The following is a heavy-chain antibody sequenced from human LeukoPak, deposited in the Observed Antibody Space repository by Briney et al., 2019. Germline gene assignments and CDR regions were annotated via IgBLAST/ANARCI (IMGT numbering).Heavy chain of an antibody. Sequence: GASVKVSCKASGYTFTSYYMHRVRQAPGQGLEWMGIINPSGGSTSYAQKFQGRVTMTRDTSTSTVYMELSSLRSEDTAVYYCARASWSITMIVVVTPFGMDVWGQGTTVTVSS. V-gene: IGHV1-46*01. CDR1: GYTFTSYY. D-gene: IGHD3-22*01. J-gene: IGHJ6*02. CDR2: INPSGGST. CDR3: ARASWSITMIVVVTPFGMDV.